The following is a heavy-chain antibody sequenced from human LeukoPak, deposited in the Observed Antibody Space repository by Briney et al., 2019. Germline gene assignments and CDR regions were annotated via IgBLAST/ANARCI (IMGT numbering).Heavy chain of an antibody. CDR3: ARDYDFWSGSDAFDI. Sequence: GGSLRLSCAASGFTFSSYAMSWVRQAPGKGLEWVSAISGSGGSTYYADSVKGRFTISRDNSKNTLYLQMSSLRAEDTAVYYCARDYDFWSGSDAFDIWGQGTMVTVSS. V-gene: IGHV3-23*01. CDR2: ISGSGGST. CDR1: GFTFSSYA. D-gene: IGHD3-3*01. J-gene: IGHJ3*02.